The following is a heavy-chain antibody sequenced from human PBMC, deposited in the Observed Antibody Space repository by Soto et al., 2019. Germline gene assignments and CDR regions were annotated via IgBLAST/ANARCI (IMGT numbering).Heavy chain of an antibody. Sequence: QVQLVQSGAEVKKPGSSVKVSCKAPEGTFRSYTVSWVRQAPGQGLEWMGRSIPILDTANYAQKFQGRVTITADKSTNTAYMELSSLRSEDTALYYCAREVFHDLLTSYDRSFDSWGQGTLVTVSS. D-gene: IGHD3-9*01. CDR3: AREVFHDLLTSYDRSFDS. J-gene: IGHJ4*02. CDR1: EGTFRSYT. CDR2: SIPILDTA. V-gene: IGHV1-69*08.